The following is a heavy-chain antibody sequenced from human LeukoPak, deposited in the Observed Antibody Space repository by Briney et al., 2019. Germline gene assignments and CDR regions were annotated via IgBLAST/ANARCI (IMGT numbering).Heavy chain of an antibody. D-gene: IGHD2-2*02. Sequence: KPSETLSLTCTVSAGSINTYFWTWVRQPAGKGLEWIGRISGSGTAYYNPSLESRVTISLDTANNQLFLRMTSVSAADTAVYYCARDIVVVSAAIQVSFDYWGQGTLVTVSS. V-gene: IGHV4-4*07. J-gene: IGHJ4*02. CDR3: ARDIVVVSAAIQVSFDY. CDR2: ISGSGTA. CDR1: AGSINTYF.